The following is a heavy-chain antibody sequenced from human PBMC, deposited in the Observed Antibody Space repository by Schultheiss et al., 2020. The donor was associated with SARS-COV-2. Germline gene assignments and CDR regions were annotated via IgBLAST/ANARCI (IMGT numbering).Heavy chain of an antibody. D-gene: IGHD6-13*01. CDR2: IKQDGSEK. CDR1: GFTFSSYW. CDR3: ARVSGYSYGSRIAAAGTIDY. V-gene: IGHV3-7*01. J-gene: IGHJ4*02. Sequence: GGSLRLSCAASGFTFSSYWMSWVRHAPGKGLEWVANIKQDGSEKYYVDSVKGRFTISRDNAKNSLYLHMNSLRAEDTAVYYCARVSGYSYGSRIAAAGTIDYWGQGTLVTVAS.